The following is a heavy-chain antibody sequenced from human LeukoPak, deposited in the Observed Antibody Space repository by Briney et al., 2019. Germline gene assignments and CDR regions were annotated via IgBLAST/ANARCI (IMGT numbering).Heavy chain of an antibody. CDR1: GFTFSSYA. D-gene: IGHD3-16*01. J-gene: IGHJ6*02. Sequence: PGGSLRLSCAASGFTFSSYAMSWVRRAPGKGLEWVSAISGSGGSTYYADSVKGRFTISRDNSKNTLYLQMNSLRAEDTAVYYCARDYTDSHGMDVWGQGTTVTVSS. CDR3: ARDYTDSHGMDV. V-gene: IGHV3-23*01. CDR2: ISGSGGST.